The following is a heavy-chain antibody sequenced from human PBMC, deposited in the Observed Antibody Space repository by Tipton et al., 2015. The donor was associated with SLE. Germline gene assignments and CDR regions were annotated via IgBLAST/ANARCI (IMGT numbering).Heavy chain of an antibody. J-gene: IGHJ4*02. V-gene: IGHV3-21*01. CDR3: ARDGIAAAGYFDY. Sequence: GSLRLSCAASGFTFSSYSMNWVRQAPGKGLEWVSSISSSSSYIYYADSVTGRFTISRDNAKNSLYLQMNSLRAEDTAVYYCARDGIAAAGYFDYWGQGTLVTVSS. CDR2: ISSSSSYI. CDR1: GFTFSSYS. D-gene: IGHD6-13*01.